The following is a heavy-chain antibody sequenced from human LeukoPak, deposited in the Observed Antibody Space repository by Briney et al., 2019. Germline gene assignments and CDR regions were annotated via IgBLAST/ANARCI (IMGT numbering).Heavy chain of an antibody. J-gene: IGHJ6*03. CDR1: GGSISSYY. Sequence: SETLSLTCTVSGGSISSYYWSWIRQPPGKGLEWIGEINHSGSTNNNPSLKSRVTISADTSKNQLSLKLSSVTAADTAVYYCARLRSLVRDYYYYYMDVWGKGTTVTVSS. V-gene: IGHV4-34*01. CDR2: INHSGST. CDR3: ARLRSLVRDYYYYYMDV. D-gene: IGHD3-3*01.